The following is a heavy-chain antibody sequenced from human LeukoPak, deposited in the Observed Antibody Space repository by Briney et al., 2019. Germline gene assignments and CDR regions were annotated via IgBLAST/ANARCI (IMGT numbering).Heavy chain of an antibody. V-gene: IGHV4-34*01. CDR3: ARGRSTWNYMSWFDP. CDR2: INHSGST. J-gene: IGHJ5*02. Sequence: SETLSLTCAVYGGSFSGYYWSWIRQPPGKGLEWIGEINHSGSTNYNPSLKSRVTISVDTSKNQFSLKLSSVTAADTAVYYCARGRSTWNYMSWFDPSGQGTLVTVCS. D-gene: IGHD1-7*01. CDR1: GGSFSGYY.